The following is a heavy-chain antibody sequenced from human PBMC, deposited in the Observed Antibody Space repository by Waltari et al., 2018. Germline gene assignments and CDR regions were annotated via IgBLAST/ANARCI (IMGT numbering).Heavy chain of an antibody. J-gene: IGHJ4*02. V-gene: IGHV4-59*01. Sequence: QVQLQESGPGLVKPSATLSLTCAVSGDSITNYHWNWIRQPPGKELEWIGYIAYNGRTNYNPSLKSRVTISVDTSKTQFSLKLTSVTAADTAVYYCGRSYDFWSGYPLDYWGPGSLVTVSS. CDR2: IAYNGRT. CDR3: GRSYDFWSGYPLDY. D-gene: IGHD3-3*01. CDR1: GDSITNYH.